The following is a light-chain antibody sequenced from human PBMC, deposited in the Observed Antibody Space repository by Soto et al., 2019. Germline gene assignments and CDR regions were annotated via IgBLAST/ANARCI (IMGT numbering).Light chain of an antibody. J-gene: IGKJ1*01. CDR2: AAS. Sequence: DIQMTQSPSTLSASVGDRFTITFHTSQNISSRLAWYQQKPGKAPKLLIFAASGLESRVSSRFSGRGSGTQFTLTVSSLQPDDFATYYCQQYSTYPWTFGQGTKVDIK. CDR1: QNISSR. CDR3: QQYSTYPWT. V-gene: IGKV1-5*01.